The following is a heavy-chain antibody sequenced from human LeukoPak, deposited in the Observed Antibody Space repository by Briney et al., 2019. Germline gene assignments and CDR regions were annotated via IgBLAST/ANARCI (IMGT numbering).Heavy chain of an antibody. CDR2: IYSGGST. CDR1: GFTVSSNY. J-gene: IGHJ4*02. D-gene: IGHD6-19*01. Sequence: GGSLRLSCAASGFTVSSNYMSWVRQAPGKGREWVSVIYSGGSTYYADSVKGRFTISRDNSKNTPYLQMNSLRAEDTAVYYCARGIAVAGTNYFDYWGQGTLVTVSS. CDR3: ARGIAVAGTNYFDY. V-gene: IGHV3-53*01.